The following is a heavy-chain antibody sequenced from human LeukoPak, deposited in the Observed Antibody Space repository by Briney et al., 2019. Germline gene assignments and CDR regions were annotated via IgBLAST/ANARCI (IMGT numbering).Heavy chain of an antibody. CDR3: AKDQGGDFYYFDY. Sequence: GGSLRLSCAASGFTFSSYWMSWVRQAPGKGLEWVSAISGSGGSTYYADSVKGRFTISRDNSKNTLYLQMNSLRAEDTAVYYCAKDQGGDFYYFDYWGQGTLVTVSS. V-gene: IGHV3-23*01. J-gene: IGHJ4*02. D-gene: IGHD2-21*02. CDR2: ISGSGGST. CDR1: GFTFSSYW.